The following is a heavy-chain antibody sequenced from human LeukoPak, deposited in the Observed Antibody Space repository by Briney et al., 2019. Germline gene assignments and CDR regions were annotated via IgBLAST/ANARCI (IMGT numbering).Heavy chain of an antibody. CDR1: GYTFTSYY. V-gene: IGHV1-46*03. CDR2: INPSGGST. CDR3: ARSPRSCGWYGWWFDP. Sequence: ASVKVSCKASGYTFTSYYMHWVRQAPGQGLEWMGIINPSGGSTSYAQKFQGRVTMTRDTSTSTVYMELSSLRSEDTAVYYCARSPRSCGWYGWWFDPWGQGTLVTVSS. J-gene: IGHJ5*02. D-gene: IGHD6-19*01.